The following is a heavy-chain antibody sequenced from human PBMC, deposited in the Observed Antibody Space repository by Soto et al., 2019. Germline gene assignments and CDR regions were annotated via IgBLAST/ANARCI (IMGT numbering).Heavy chain of an antibody. J-gene: IGHJ4*02. CDR3: AREEYCGGDCSCFDY. CDR2: ISYDGSNK. Sequence: GGSLSLSCAASGFTFSSYAMHWVRQAPGKGLEWVAVISYDGSNKYYADSVKGRFTISRDNSKNTLYLQMNSLRAEDTAVYYCAREEYCGGDCSCFDYWGQGTLVTVSS. V-gene: IGHV3-30-3*01. D-gene: IGHD2-21*02. CDR1: GFTFSSYA.